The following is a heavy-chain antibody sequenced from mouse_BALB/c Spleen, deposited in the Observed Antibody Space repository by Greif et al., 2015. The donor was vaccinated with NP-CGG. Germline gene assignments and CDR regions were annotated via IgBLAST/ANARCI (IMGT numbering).Heavy chain of an antibody. Sequence: EVKLEESGRGLVKPGGSLKLSCAASGFTFSSYAMSWVRQTPEKRLEWVATISSGGSYTYYPDSVKGRFTISRDNAKNTLYLQMSSLRSEDTAMYYCASPGDYGFAYWGQGTLVTVSA. CDR3: ASPGDYGFAY. CDR1: GFTFSSYA. CDR2: ISSGGSYT. V-gene: IGHV5-9-1*01. D-gene: IGHD2-4*01. J-gene: IGHJ3*01.